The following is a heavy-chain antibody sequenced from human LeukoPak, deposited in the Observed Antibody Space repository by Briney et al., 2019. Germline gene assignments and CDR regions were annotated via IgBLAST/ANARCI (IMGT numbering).Heavy chain of an antibody. Sequence: PSETLSLTCAVYGGSFSCYYWSWIRQPPGKGLEWIGYIYYTATNSYNPSINSRVSISIDTSKNQFSLTLTSVTVADTAVYYCAIRSGRNYYSVDVWGQGNTVTVSS. CDR3: AIRSGRNYYSVDV. CDR2: IYYTATN. CDR1: GGSFSCYY. D-gene: IGHD6-19*01. J-gene: IGHJ6*02. V-gene: IGHV4-59*08.